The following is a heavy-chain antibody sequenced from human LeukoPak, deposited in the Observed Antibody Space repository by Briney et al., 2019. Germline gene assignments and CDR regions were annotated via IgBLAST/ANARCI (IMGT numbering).Heavy chain of an antibody. CDR2: VYYSGST. J-gene: IGHJ3*02. Sequence: SETLSLTCTVSGGSISSYYWSWIRQPPGKGLEWIGYVYYSGSTNYNPSLKRRVTISVDTSKKQFSLKLSSVTAADTAVYYCARSGYSYGADAVDIWGQGTMVTVSS. CDR1: GGSISSYY. V-gene: IGHV4-59*01. D-gene: IGHD5-18*01. CDR3: ARSGYSYGADAVDI.